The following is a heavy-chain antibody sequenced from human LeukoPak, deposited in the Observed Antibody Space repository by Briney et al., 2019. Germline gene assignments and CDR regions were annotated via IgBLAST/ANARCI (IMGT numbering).Heavy chain of an antibody. CDR3: ARAGGRSWFDP. CDR2: IIDTGST. Sequence: SETLSLTCSVSGYSIRTYYWSWIRQPPGKGLEWIGYIIDTGSTNYKPSLRTRLTMSVDVSKNQISLKLSSVTAADTAVYYCARAGGRSWFDPWGQGTLVTVSS. CDR1: GYSIRTYY. J-gene: IGHJ5*02. V-gene: IGHV4-59*01.